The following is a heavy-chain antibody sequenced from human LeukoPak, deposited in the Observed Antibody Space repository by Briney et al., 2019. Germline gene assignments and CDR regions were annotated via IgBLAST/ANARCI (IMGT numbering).Heavy chain of an antibody. J-gene: IGHJ4*02. D-gene: IGHD3-22*01. Sequence: PSETLSLTCTVSDDSIRTNTYYWGWIRQPPGKGLEWIGSIYYSGSTYYNLSLKSRVTISVDTSKKRFSLKLSSVTAADTAVYYCARLSPFGYYDSSGYPFDYWGQGTLVTVSS. CDR2: IYYSGST. CDR3: ARLSPFGYYDSSGYPFDY. CDR1: DDSIRTNTYY. V-gene: IGHV4-39*01.